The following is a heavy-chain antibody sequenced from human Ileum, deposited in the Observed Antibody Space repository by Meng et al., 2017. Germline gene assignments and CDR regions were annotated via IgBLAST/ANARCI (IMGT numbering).Heavy chain of an antibody. J-gene: IGHJ4*02. CDR3: ASGSGSLDY. Sequence: QVKARQSGPCLGKPSEPLSLMCAVSGGSVARNIAAWNWIRQSPLRGLEWLGRTYYRSKWYSEYAVSVKSRISITPDTSKNQFSLQMNSVTPEDTAVYYCASGSGSLDYWGPGTLVTVSS. D-gene: IGHD3-3*01. CDR2: TYYRSKWYS. V-gene: IGHV6-1*01. CDR1: GGSVARNIAA.